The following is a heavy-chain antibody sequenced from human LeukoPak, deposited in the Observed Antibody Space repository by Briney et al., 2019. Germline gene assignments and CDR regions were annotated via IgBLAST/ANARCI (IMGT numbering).Heavy chain of an antibody. J-gene: IGHJ5*02. Sequence: ASVKVSCKASGGTFSSYAINWVRQAPGQGLEWMGGIIPIFGTAKYAQKFQGRVTITAVESISTAFMELTSLRSEDTAVYYCARDTYSSGWDPWGQGTLVTVSS. D-gene: IGHD6-19*01. CDR1: GGTFSSYA. CDR2: IIPIFGTA. CDR3: ARDTYSSGWDP. V-gene: IGHV1-69*13.